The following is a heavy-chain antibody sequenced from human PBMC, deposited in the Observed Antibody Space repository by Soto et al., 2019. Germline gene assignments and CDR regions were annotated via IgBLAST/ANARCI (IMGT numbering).Heavy chain of an antibody. Sequence: SETLSLTCTVSGGSISSGGYYWSWIRQHPGKGLGWIGYIYYSGSTYYNPSLKSRVTISVDTSKNQFSLKLSSVTAADTAVYYCARGGGDGDPIVATDKCCDYWGQGTLVTVSS. CDR2: IYYSGST. V-gene: IGHV4-31*03. CDR3: ARGGGDGDPIVATDKCCDY. J-gene: IGHJ4*02. D-gene: IGHD5-12*01. CDR1: GGSISSGGYY.